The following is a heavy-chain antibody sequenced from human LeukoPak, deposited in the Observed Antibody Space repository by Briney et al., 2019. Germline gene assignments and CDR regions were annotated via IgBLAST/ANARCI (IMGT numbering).Heavy chain of an antibody. Sequence: SETLSLTCTVSGGSISSYYWSWIRQPPGKGLEWIGYIYYSGSTNYNPSLKSRVTISVDTSKNQFSLKLSSVTAADTAVYYCAVIAARMGGAFDIWGQGTMVTVSS. CDR2: IYYSGST. J-gene: IGHJ3*02. CDR3: AVIAARMGGAFDI. V-gene: IGHV4-59*12. D-gene: IGHD6-6*01. CDR1: GGSISSYY.